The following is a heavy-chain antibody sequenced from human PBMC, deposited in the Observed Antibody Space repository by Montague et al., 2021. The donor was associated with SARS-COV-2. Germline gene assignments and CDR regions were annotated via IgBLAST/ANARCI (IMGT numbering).Heavy chain of an antibody. J-gene: IGHJ4*02. Sequence: TLSLTCTVSGGSISSGSYYWSWIRQPAGKGLEWIGRIYISGXTXYXXXXKSRVTISVDTSKNQFSLKLSSVTAADTAVYYCARDIAVAGLFDYWGQGTLVTVSS. D-gene: IGHD6-19*01. CDR1: GGSISSGSYY. CDR3: ARDIAVAGLFDY. V-gene: IGHV4-61*02. CDR2: IYISGXT.